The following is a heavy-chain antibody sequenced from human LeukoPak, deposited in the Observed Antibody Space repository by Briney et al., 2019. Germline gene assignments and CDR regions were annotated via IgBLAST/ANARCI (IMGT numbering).Heavy chain of an antibody. J-gene: IGHJ5*02. CDR1: GGSFSGYY. D-gene: IGHD4-17*01. Sequence: SETLSLTCAVYGGSFSGYYWSWIRQPPGKGLEWIGEINHSGSTNYNPSLKSRVTISVDASKNQFSLKLSSVTAADTAVYCARARAVTRNWFDPWGQGTLVTVSS. CDR2: INHSGST. CDR3: ARARAVTRNWFDP. V-gene: IGHV4-34*01.